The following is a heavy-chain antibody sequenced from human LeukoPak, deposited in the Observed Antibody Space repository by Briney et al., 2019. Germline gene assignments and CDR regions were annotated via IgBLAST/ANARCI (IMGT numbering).Heavy chain of an antibody. CDR3: ARSSSSGWGFRFDP. J-gene: IGHJ5*02. CDR1: SGSISSYY. CDR2: IYTSGST. Sequence: SETLSLTCTVSSGSISSYYWSWIRQSPGKGLEWIGRIYTSGSTNYNPSLKSRVTISVDTSKNQFPLKLSSVTAADTAVYYCARSSSSGWGFRFDPWGQGTLVTVSS. V-gene: IGHV4-4*07. D-gene: IGHD6-19*01.